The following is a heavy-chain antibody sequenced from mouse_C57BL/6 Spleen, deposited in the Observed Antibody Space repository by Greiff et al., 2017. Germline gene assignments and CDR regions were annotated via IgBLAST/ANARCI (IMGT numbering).Heavy chain of an antibody. J-gene: IGHJ2*01. CDR3: ARWGLLGRDY. CDR1: GYTFTSYW. D-gene: IGHD4-1*01. V-gene: IGHV1-69*01. Sequence: VQLQQPGAELVMPGASVKLSCKASGYTFTSYWMHWVKQRPGQGLEWIGEIDPSDSYTNYNQKFKGKSTVTVDKSSSTAYMQLSSLTSEDAAVYYCARWGLLGRDYWGQGTTLTVSS. CDR2: IDPSDSYT.